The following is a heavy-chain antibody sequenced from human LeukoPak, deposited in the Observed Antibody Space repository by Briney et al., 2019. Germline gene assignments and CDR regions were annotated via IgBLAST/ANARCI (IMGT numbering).Heavy chain of an antibody. CDR2: IRSDGNVT. J-gene: IGHJ4*02. V-gene: IGHV3-30*02. CDR3: AKDHGFWSGFLF. Sequence: PGGSLRLSCEASGFLFRSNGMHWVRQAPGKGMEWVAFIRSDGNVTKYLDSIKGRFTISRDNSKNILYLQLNDMRPDDTAVYFCAKDHGFWSGFLFWGQGTLVTVSS. CDR1: GFLFRSNG. D-gene: IGHD3-3*01.